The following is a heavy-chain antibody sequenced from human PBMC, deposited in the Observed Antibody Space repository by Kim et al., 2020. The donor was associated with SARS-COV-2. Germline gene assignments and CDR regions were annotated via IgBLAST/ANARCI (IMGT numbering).Heavy chain of an antibody. CDR1: GGSISSGSYY. J-gene: IGHJ5*02. CDR3: ARDIGLIGWNDPLNWFDP. CDR2: IYTSGST. D-gene: IGHD1-1*01. V-gene: IGHV4-61*02. Sequence: SETLSLTCTVSGGSISSGSYYWSWIRQPAGKGLEWIGRIYTSGSTNYNPSLKSRVTISVDTSKNQFSLKLSSVTAADTAVYYCARDIGLIGWNDPLNWFDPWGQGTLVTVSS.